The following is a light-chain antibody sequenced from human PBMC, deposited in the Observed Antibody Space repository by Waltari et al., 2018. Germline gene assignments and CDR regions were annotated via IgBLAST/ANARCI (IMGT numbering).Light chain of an antibody. V-gene: IGLV3-19*01. Sequence: SSELTQDPAVSVALGQTVRLTCQGDHLRSYYVSWTQQKPGQAPMLVIYDKDKRPSGIPERFSGSSSGNIASLTITGAQAEDEADYYCNSRDTRGNHFVVFGGGTKLTVL. J-gene: IGLJ2*01. CDR3: NSRDTRGNHFVV. CDR1: HLRSYY. CDR2: DKD.